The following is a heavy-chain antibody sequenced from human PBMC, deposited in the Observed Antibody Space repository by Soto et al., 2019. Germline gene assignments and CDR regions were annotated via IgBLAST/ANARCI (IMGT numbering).Heavy chain of an antibody. CDR3: ARDPVAVTTYYYYYYGMDV. D-gene: IGHD4-4*01. CDR1: GYTFTSYA. J-gene: IGHJ6*02. Sequence: GASVKVSCKASGYTFTSYAMHWVRQAPGQRLEWMGWINAGNGNTKYSQKFQGRVTITRDTSASTAYMELSSLRSEDTAVYYCARDPVAVTTYYYYYYGMDVWGQGTTVTVYS. V-gene: IGHV1-3*01. CDR2: INAGNGNT.